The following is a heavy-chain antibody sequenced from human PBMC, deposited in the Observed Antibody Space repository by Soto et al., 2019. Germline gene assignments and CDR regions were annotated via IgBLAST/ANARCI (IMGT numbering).Heavy chain of an antibody. CDR3: AADHTGLMDGSGSYYYYYYYGMDV. CDR1: GFTFTSSA. V-gene: IGHV1-58*01. CDR2: IVVGSGNT. J-gene: IGHJ6*02. Sequence: SVKVSCKASGFTFTSSAVQWVRQARGQRLEWIGWIVVGSGNTNYAQKFQERVTITRDTSTSTAYMELSSLRSEDTAVYYCAADHTGLMDGSGSYYYYYYYGMDVWGQGTTVTVSS. D-gene: IGHD3-10*01.